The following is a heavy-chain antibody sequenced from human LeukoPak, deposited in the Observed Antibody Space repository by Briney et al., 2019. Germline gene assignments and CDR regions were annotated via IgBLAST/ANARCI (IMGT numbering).Heavy chain of an antibody. CDR3: ARQTRYFDWLSYYFDY. V-gene: IGHV3-21*04. Sequence: PGGSLRLSCAASGFTFSTYNMNWVRQAPGKGLEWVSSITSSSSYIYYADSVKGRFTISRDNAKNSLYLQMNSLRAEDTAVYYCARQTRYFDWLSYYFDYWGQGTLVTVSS. D-gene: IGHD3-9*01. CDR2: ITSSSSYI. CDR1: GFTFSTYN. J-gene: IGHJ4*02.